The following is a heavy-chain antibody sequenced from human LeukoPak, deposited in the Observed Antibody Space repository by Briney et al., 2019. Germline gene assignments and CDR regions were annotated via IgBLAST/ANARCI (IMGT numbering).Heavy chain of an antibody. CDR1: GYSISSGYY. CDR3: ARDLGTTYYYDSSGT. Sequence: SETLSLTCTVSGYSISSGYYWGWIRQPPGKGLEWIGSIYHSGSTYYNPSLKSRVTISVDTSKNQFSLKLSSVTAADTAVYYCARDLGTTYYYDSSGTWGQGTLVTVSS. J-gene: IGHJ4*02. CDR2: IYHSGST. D-gene: IGHD3-22*01. V-gene: IGHV4-38-2*02.